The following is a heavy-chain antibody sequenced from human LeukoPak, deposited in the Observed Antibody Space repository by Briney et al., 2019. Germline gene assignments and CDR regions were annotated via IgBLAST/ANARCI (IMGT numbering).Heavy chain of an antibody. Sequence: GGSLRLSCAGSGFTFSSHGMDWVRQAPGKGLEWVSGISPSGDITYYADSVKGRFTISRDNAKNSLYLQMNSLRAEDTAVYYCARGEGDYTPYYYYYMDVWGKGTTVTISS. CDR1: GFTFSSHG. J-gene: IGHJ6*03. D-gene: IGHD4-17*01. V-gene: IGHV3-21*04. CDR3: ARGEGDYTPYYYYYMDV. CDR2: ISPSGDIT.